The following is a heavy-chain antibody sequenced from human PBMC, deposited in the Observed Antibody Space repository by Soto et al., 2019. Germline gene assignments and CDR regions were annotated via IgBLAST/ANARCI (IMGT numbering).Heavy chain of an antibody. CDR2: ISGSGGST. CDR1: AFTFSTYA. CDR3: ASGHSNCYYHLDY. Sequence: EVQLLESGGGLVQPGGSLRLSCAASAFTFSTYAMSWVRQAPGKGLEWVSGISGSGGSTFYADSVRGRFTVSRDNSRNTLYLQMNNLRAEDTAGYYCASGHSNCYYHLDYWGQGTLVTVSS. V-gene: IGHV3-23*01. J-gene: IGHJ4*02. D-gene: IGHD3-22*01.